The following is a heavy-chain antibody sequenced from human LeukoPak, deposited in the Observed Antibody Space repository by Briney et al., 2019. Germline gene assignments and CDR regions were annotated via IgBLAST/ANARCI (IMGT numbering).Heavy chain of an antibody. D-gene: IGHD3-16*01. J-gene: IGHJ3*02. CDR1: GFTFSTFA. CDR2: IYPGGDI. CDR3: VRGPRYYDDSGFHYGVFDI. Sequence: GGSLRLSCAASGFTFSTFAMHWVRLSPGKGLQWVSVIYPGGDIYYADSVKGRFIISRDNSKNTLSLQMNSLTAGDTAVYYCVRGPRYYDDSGFHYGVFDIWGQGTVVTVSS. V-gene: IGHV3-53*01.